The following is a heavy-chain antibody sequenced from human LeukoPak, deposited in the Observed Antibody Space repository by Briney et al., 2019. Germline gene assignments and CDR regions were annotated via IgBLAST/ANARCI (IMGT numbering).Heavy chain of an antibody. CDR1: GFTFSSYA. V-gene: IGHV3-64*01. CDR3: ARERLAYCGGGCYHNDAFDI. J-gene: IGHJ3*02. D-gene: IGHD2-21*01. Sequence: GGSLRLSCAASGFTFSSYAMRWVRQAPGKGLEYVSAISSNGGSTYYANSVKGRFTISRDNSKNTLYLQMGSLRAEDMAVYYCARERLAYCGGGCYHNDAFDIWGQGTMVTVSS. CDR2: ISSNGGST.